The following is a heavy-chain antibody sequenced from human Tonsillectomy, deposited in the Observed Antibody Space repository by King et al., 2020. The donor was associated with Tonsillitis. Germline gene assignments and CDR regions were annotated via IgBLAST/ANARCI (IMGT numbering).Heavy chain of an antibody. CDR3: ARVGFYCSSTTCPLDY. CDR2: IIPVFATA. D-gene: IGHD2-2*01. CDR1: GDTFSSYA. V-gene: IGHV1-69*12. J-gene: IGHJ4*02. Sequence: QLVQSGAEVKKPGSSVKVSCKASGDTFSSYAISWLRQAPGQGLEWMGGIIPVFATANYAQKFQGRVTITADESTSTAHMELSSLRSEDTAVYYCARVGFYCSSTTCPLDYWGQGTLVTVSS.